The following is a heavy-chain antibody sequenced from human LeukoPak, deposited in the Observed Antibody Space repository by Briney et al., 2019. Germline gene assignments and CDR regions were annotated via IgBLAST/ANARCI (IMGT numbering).Heavy chain of an antibody. J-gene: IGHJ4*02. CDR2: IKQDGSEK. V-gene: IGHV3-7*01. CDR1: GFTFSRSW. D-gene: IGHD3-22*01. CDR3: AKDQDYYDSSGYYLIFDY. Sequence: GGSLRLSCAASGFTFSRSWMSWVRQAPGKGLEWVANIKQDGSEKYYVDSVKGRFTISRDNAKNSLYLQMNSLRAEDTAVYYCAKDQDYYDSSGYYLIFDYWGQGTLVTVSS.